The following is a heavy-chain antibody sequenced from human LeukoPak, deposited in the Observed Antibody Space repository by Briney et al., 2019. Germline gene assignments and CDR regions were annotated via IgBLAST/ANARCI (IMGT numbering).Heavy chain of an antibody. CDR3: ARGVHYYDSSGLFDY. CDR2: IYYSGST. D-gene: IGHD3-22*01. Sequence: SETLSLTCTVSGGSISSSSYYWSWIRQPPGKGLEWIGYIYYSGSTNYNPSLKSRVTISVDTSKNQFSLKLSSVTAADTAVYYCARGVHYYDSSGLFDYWGQGTLVTVSS. J-gene: IGHJ4*02. CDR1: GGSISSSSYY. V-gene: IGHV4-61*01.